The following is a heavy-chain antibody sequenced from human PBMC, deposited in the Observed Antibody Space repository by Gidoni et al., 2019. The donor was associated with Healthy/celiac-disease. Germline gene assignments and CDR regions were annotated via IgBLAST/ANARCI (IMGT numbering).Heavy chain of an antibody. V-gene: IGHV4-31*03. CDR3: ARVRGGTYYYDSSGYYYFDY. D-gene: IGHD3-22*01. CDR2: IYYSGST. Sequence: QVQLQESGPGLVKPSQTLSLTCTVSSGSISSGGYYWSWIRQHPGKGLEWIGYIYYSGSTYYNPSLKSRVTISVDTSKNQFSLKLSSVTAADTAVYYCARVRGGTYYYDSSGYYYFDYWGQGTLVTVSS. J-gene: IGHJ4*02. CDR1: SGSISSGGYY.